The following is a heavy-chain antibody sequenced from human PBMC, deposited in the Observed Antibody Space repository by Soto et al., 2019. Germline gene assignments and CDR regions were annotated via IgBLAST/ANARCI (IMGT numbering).Heavy chain of an antibody. CDR2: IYYSGST. Sequence: SETLSLTCTVSGGSISSSSYYWGWIRQPPGKGLEWIGSIYYSGSTYYNPSLKSRVTISVDTSKNQFSLKLSSVTAADAAVYYCARPNYGDYEDAFDIWGQGTMVTVSS. D-gene: IGHD4-17*01. CDR3: ARPNYGDYEDAFDI. V-gene: IGHV4-39*01. J-gene: IGHJ3*02. CDR1: GGSISSSSYY.